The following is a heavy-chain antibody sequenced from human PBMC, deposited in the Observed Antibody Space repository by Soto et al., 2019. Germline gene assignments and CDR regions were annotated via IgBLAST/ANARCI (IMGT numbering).Heavy chain of an antibody. V-gene: IGHV3-15*01. Sequence: EVQMVESGGGLVKPGGSLTLSCAASGLTFSHAWMTWVRQAPGKGLEWVGRIKTKNEGGTTDYAAPVQARFSISREDSENTVYLHMNSLKTEDTAVYYCITEAIVPPRLYPCPIWGQGTMVTVSS. CDR2: IKTKNEGGTT. J-gene: IGHJ3*02. CDR3: ITEAIVPPRLYPCPI. CDR1: GLTFSHAW. D-gene: IGHD5-18*01.